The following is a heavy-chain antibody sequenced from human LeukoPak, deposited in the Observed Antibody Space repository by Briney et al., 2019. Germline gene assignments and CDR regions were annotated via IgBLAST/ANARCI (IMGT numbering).Heavy chain of an antibody. Sequence: KSGGSLRLYCAASGFTFSSYSMNWVRQASGKGLEWVSSISSSSSYIYYADTVKGRFTISRDNAKNSLYLQMNSLRAEDTAVYYWARDSADDYDILPDLDYGGQEPLVTVSS. CDR2: ISSSSSYI. CDR3: ARDSADDYDILPDLDY. CDR1: GFTFSSYS. D-gene: IGHD3-9*01. J-gene: IGHJ4*02. V-gene: IGHV3-21*01.